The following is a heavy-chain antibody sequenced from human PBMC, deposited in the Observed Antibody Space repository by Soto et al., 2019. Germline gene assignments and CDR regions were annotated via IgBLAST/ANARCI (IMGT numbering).Heavy chain of an antibody. J-gene: IGHJ6*02. D-gene: IGHD2-2*02. V-gene: IGHV1-2*04. CDR1: GYTFTGYY. Sequence: ASVKVSCKASGYTFTGYYMHWVRQAPGQGLEWMGWINPNSGGTNYAKKFQGWVTMTRDTSISTAYMELSRLRSDDTAVYYCARGYCSSTSCYSVAPYYYYGMDVWSQGTTVTVSS. CDR3: ARGYCSSTSCYSVAPYYYYGMDV. CDR2: INPNSGGT.